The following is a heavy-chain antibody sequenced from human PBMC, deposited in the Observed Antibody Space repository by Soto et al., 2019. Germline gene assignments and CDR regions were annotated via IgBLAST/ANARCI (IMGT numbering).Heavy chain of an antibody. D-gene: IGHD3-3*01. J-gene: IGHJ3*02. CDR1: GGSFSSYY. CDR2: INHSGST. V-gene: IGHV4-34*01. CDR3: ARGGSGSHVGDAFDI. Sequence: TSETLSRTCAVYGGSFSSYYWSWIRQPPGKGLAWIGEINHSGSTNYNPSLKSRVTISVDTSKNXXSLKLSSVTAADTAVYYCARGGSGSHVGDAFDIWGQGTMVTVSS.